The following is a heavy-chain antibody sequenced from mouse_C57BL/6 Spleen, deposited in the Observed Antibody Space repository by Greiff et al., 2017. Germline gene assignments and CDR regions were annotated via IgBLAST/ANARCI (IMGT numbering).Heavy chain of an antibody. Sequence: QVQLQQPGAELVKPGASVKLSCKASGYTFTSYWMHWVKQRPGQGLEWIGMIYPNSGSTNYNEKFKSKATLTVDKSSSTAYMQLSSLTSEDSAVYYCAREEDCNYWFAYWGQGTLVTVSA. D-gene: IGHD2-1*01. CDR1: GYTFTSYW. CDR3: AREEDCNYWFAY. J-gene: IGHJ3*01. CDR2: IYPNSGST. V-gene: IGHV1-64*01.